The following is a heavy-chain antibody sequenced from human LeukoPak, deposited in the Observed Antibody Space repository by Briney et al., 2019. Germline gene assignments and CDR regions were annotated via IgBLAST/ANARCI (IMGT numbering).Heavy chain of an antibody. J-gene: IGHJ4*02. V-gene: IGHV1-18*01. CDR3: ASPYYDSSGCYYEGGY. CDR1: GYTFTSYG. Sequence: ASVKVSCKASGYTFTSYGISWVRQAPGQGLEWMGWVSAYNGNTNYAQKLQGRVTMTTDTSTSTAYMELRSLRSDDTAVYYCASPYYDSSGCYYEGGYWGQGTLVTVSS. D-gene: IGHD3-22*01. CDR2: VSAYNGNT.